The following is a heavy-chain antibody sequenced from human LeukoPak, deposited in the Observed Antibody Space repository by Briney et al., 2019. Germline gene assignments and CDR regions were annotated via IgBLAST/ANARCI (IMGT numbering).Heavy chain of an antibody. D-gene: IGHD3-3*01. CDR3: ARELVFGVVTGAFDS. CDR2: INHSGST. Sequence: PSETLSLACAVYGGSFSGYYWSWIRQPPGKGLEWIGEINHSGSTNYNPSLKSRVTISVDTSKNQFSLKLSSVTAADTAVYYCARELVFGVVTGAFDSWGQGTMVTVSS. V-gene: IGHV4-34*01. CDR1: GGSFSGYY. J-gene: IGHJ3*02.